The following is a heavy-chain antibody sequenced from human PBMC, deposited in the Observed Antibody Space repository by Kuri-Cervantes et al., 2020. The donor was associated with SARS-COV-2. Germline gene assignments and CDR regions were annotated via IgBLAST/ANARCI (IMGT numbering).Heavy chain of an antibody. CDR2: IYTSGST. D-gene: IGHD4-17*01. CDR3: ARDKVTTVITGWFAP. CDR1: GGSISSYY. J-gene: IGHJ5*02. Sequence: GSLRLSCTVSGGSISSYYGSWIRQPAGKGLEWIGRIYTSGSTNYNPSLKSRVTMSVDTSKHQFSLKLSSVTAADAAVYYCARDKVTTVITGWFAPWGQGTLVTVSS. V-gene: IGHV4-4*07.